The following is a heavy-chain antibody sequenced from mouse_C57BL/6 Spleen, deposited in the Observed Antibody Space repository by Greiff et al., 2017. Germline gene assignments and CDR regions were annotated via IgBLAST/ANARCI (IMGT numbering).Heavy chain of an antibody. CDR3: ARPGGYRYFDV. CDR2: ISSGSSTI. D-gene: IGHD1-1*02. V-gene: IGHV5-17*01. J-gene: IGHJ1*03. Sequence: DVMLVESGGGLVKPGGSLKLSCAASGFTFSDYGMHWVRQAPEKGLEWVAYISSGSSTIYYADTVKGRFTISRDNAKNTLFLQMTSLRSEDTAMYYCARPGGYRYFDVWGTGTTVTVSS. CDR1: GFTFSDYG.